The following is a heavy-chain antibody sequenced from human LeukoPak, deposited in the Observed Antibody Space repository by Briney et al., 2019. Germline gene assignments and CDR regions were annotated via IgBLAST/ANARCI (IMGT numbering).Heavy chain of an antibody. V-gene: IGHV1-24*01. CDR3: ARSHLGYCSSTSCYTGDY. J-gene: IGHJ4*02. Sequence: GASVKVSCKVSGYTLTELSMHWVRQAPGKGLEWMGGFDPEDGETIYAQKFQGRVTMTEDTSTDTAYMELSSLRSEDTAVYYCARSHLGYCSSTSCYTGDYWGQGTLVTVSS. CDR1: GYTLTELS. D-gene: IGHD2-2*02. CDR2: FDPEDGET.